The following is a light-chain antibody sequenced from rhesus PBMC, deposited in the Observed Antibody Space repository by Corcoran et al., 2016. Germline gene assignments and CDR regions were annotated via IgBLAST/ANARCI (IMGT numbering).Light chain of an antibody. J-gene: IGKJ1*01. CDR2: AAS. Sequence: DIQMTQSPSSLSASVGDRVTITCRSSQTSNNYLAWYQQKTGKVPKLLIFAASSLESGVPSRFSGSGSGTVFTLTISSLQPEDFATYYCQQHNNPPWTFGQRTKVEIK. CDR1: QTSNNY. CDR3: QQHNNPPWT. V-gene: IGKV1-44*02.